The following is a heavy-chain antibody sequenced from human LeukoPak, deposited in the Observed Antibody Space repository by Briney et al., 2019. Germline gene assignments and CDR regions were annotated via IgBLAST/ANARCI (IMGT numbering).Heavy chain of an antibody. D-gene: IGHD6-6*01. J-gene: IGHJ4*02. CDR1: GFTFSDYY. CDR2: ISNSGDTI. CDR3: ARRLGIVGRPLDY. V-gene: IGHV3-11*04. Sequence: GGSLRLSCAAFGFTFSDYYMSWIRQAPGKGLEWISYISNSGDTIYYADSVKSRFTISRDNAKNSLYLQMNSLRAEDTAVYYCARRLGIVGRPLDYWGQGTLVTVSS.